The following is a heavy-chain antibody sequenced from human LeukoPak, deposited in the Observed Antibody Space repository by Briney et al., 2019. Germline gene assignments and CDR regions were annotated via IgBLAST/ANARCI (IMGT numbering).Heavy chain of an antibody. CDR2: IIPIFGTA. CDR1: GGTFSSYA. J-gene: IGHJ4*02. Sequence: SVKVSCKASGGTFSSYAISWVRQAPGQGPEWMGGIIPIFGTANYAQKFQGRVTITADESTSTAYMELSSLRSEDTAVYYCARNFRDSSGYYGYWGQGTLVTVSS. V-gene: IGHV1-69*13. CDR3: ARNFRDSSGYYGY. D-gene: IGHD3-22*01.